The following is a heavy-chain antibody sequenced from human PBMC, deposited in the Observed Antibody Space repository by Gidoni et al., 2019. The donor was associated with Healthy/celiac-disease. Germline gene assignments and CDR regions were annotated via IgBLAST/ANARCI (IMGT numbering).Heavy chain of an antibody. D-gene: IGHD2-15*01. Sequence: EVQLLESGGGLVQRGGSLRPSCAASGFISVSDAMSWVRQAPGKGLEWVSAISGSGGSTYYADSVKGRFTISRDNSKNTLYLQMNSLRAEDTAVYYCAKDRDLSEVIVAYYFDYWGQGTLVTVSS. J-gene: IGHJ4*02. CDR2: ISGSGGST. CDR1: GFISVSDA. V-gene: IGHV3-23*01. CDR3: AKDRDLSEVIVAYYFDY.